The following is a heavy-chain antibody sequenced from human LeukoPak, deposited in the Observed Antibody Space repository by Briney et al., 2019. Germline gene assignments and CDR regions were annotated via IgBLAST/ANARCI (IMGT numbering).Heavy chain of an antibody. CDR3: ARAPSWGTTGYSYYYMDV. CDR2: MNPNSGNT. V-gene: IGHV1-8*03. CDR1: GYTFTSYD. Sequence: GASVKVSCKASGYTFTSYDINWVRQATGQGLEWMGWMNPNSGNTGYAQKFQGRVTITRNTSISTAYMEVSSLRSEDTAVYYCARAPSWGTTGYSYYYMDVWAKGPRSPSP. J-gene: IGHJ6*03. D-gene: IGHD4-11*01.